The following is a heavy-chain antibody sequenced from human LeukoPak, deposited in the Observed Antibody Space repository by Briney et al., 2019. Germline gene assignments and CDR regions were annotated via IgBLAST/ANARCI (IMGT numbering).Heavy chain of an antibody. V-gene: IGHV4-4*08. D-gene: IGHD6-19*01. Sequence: SETLSLTCTVSGGSISSYYWIWIRQPPGKGLEWIGYIYTSGSTNYNPSLKSRVTISADTSKNQFSLKLSSVTAADTAVYYCARRAYSSGAHWGQGTLVTVSS. CDR1: GGSISSYY. J-gene: IGHJ4*02. CDR2: IYTSGST. CDR3: ARRAYSSGAH.